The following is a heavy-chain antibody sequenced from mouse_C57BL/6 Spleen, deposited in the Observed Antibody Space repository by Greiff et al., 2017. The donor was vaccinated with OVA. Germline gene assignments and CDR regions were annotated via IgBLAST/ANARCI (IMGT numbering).Heavy chain of an antibody. D-gene: IGHD2-5*01. V-gene: IGHV5-16*01. CDR3: ARASNYPYAMDY. CDR2: INYDGSST. CDR1: GFTFSDYY. Sequence: EVNLVESEGGLVQPGSSMKLSCTASGFTFSDYYMAWVRQVPEKGLEWVANINYDGSSTYYLDSLKSRFIISRDNAKNILYLQMSSLKSEDTATYYCARASNYPYAMDYWGQGTSVTVSS. J-gene: IGHJ4*01.